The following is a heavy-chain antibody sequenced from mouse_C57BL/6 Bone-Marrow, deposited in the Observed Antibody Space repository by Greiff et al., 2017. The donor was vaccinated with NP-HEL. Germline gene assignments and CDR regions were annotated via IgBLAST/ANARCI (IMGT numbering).Heavy chain of an antibody. CDR2: IRSKSNNYAT. D-gene: IGHD1-1*02. Sequence: DVQLQESGGGLVQPKGSLKLSCAASGFSFNTYAMNWVRQAPGKGLEWVARIRSKSNNYATYYADSVKDRFTISRDDSESMLYLQMNNLKTEDTAMYYCVRSVLSLFAYWGQGTLVTVSA. J-gene: IGHJ3*01. CDR1: GFSFNTYA. V-gene: IGHV10-1*01. CDR3: VRSVLSLFAY.